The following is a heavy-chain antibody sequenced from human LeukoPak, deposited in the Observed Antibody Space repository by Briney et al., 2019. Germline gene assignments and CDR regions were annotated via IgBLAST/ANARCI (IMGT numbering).Heavy chain of an antibody. CDR3: ARVAAATTNPRFDS. V-gene: IGHV4-30-4*01. CDR1: GASMSSGDYY. Sequence: SETLSLTCTVSGASMSSGDYYWSWVRQPPERGLEWIGYIYHSGDTYYNPSLRSRVTISVDTSKTRFSLKVSSVTAADTALYYCARVAAATTNPRFDSWGPGTLVTISS. CDR2: IYHSGDT. D-gene: IGHD5-24*01. J-gene: IGHJ4*02.